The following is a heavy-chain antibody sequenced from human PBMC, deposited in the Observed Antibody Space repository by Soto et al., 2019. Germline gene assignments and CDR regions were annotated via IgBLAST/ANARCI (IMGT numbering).Heavy chain of an antibody. D-gene: IGHD3-3*01. CDR2: INHSGST. V-gene: IGHV4-34*01. Sequence: QVQLQQWGAGLLKPSETLSLTCAVYGRSFSGYYWSWIRQPPWKGLEWIEEINHSGSTNYNPSLKSRVTISVDTSKNQFSLKLSSVTAADTAVYYCARGPLVLRCLSYMDVWGKGTTVTVSS. CDR3: ARGPLVLRCLSYMDV. J-gene: IGHJ6*03. CDR1: GRSFSGYY.